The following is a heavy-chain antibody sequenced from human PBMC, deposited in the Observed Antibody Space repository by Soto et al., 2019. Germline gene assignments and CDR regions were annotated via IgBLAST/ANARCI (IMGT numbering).Heavy chain of an antibody. CDR1: GGTFSSYA. Sequence: AASVKVSCKASGGTFSSYAISWVRQAPGQGLEWMGGIIPIFGTANYAQKFQGRVTITADESTSTAYMELSSLKASDTAMYYCARLPSAERSTWIQLWPPPYYYGMDVWGQGTTVTVSS. D-gene: IGHD5-18*01. J-gene: IGHJ6*02. CDR3: ARLPSAERSTWIQLWPPPYYYGMDV. V-gene: IGHV1-69*13. CDR2: IIPIFGTA.